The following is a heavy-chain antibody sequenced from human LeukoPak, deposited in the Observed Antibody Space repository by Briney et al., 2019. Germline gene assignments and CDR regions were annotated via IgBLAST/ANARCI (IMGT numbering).Heavy chain of an antibody. Sequence: SETLSLTCTVSGGSISSYYWSWIRQPAGKGLEWIGRIYTSGSTNYNPSLKSRVTMSVDTSKNQFSLKLSSVTAADTAVYYCARELRFLEWSSYYYMDVWGKGTTVTVSS. CDR2: IYTSGST. J-gene: IGHJ6*03. CDR1: GGSISSYY. D-gene: IGHD3-3*01. V-gene: IGHV4-4*07. CDR3: ARELRFLEWSSYYYMDV.